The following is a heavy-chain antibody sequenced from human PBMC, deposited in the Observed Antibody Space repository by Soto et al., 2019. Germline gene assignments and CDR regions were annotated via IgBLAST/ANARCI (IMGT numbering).Heavy chain of an antibody. Sequence: QVQLVQSGAEEKKPGASVKVSCKASGYTFTSYAMHWVRQAPAQRLEWMGWINAGNGNTKYSQKFQGRVTITRDTAASTAYMERSSLRSEDTAVYYCAREPRRLVAGIDYYYCGMDVWGQGTTVTVSS. CDR1: GYTFTSYA. CDR2: INAGNGNT. J-gene: IGHJ6*02. V-gene: IGHV1-3*05. D-gene: IGHD6-19*01. CDR3: AREPRRLVAGIDYYYCGMDV.